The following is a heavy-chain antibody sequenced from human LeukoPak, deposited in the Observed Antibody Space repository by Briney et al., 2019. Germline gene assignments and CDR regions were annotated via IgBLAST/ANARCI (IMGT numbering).Heavy chain of an antibody. J-gene: IGHJ4*02. V-gene: IGHV1-46*01. D-gene: IGHD2-2*02. CDR3: ARASIVVVPAAIGYYFDY. Sequence: ASVKVSCKASGYTFTSYYMHWVRQAPGQGLEWMGIINPSGGSTSYAQKFQGRVTTTRDTSTSTVYMELSSLRSEDTAVYYCARASIVVVPAAIGYYFDYWGQGTLVTVSS. CDR2: INPSGGST. CDR1: GYTFTSYY.